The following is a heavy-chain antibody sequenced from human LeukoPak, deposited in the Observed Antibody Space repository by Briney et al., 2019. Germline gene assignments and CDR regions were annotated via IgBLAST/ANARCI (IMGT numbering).Heavy chain of an antibody. D-gene: IGHD5-18*01. Sequence: SVKDSCKATGGTFISYAISWVRQAPGQGLEWMGGIVPIFGTANYAQKFQGRVTITTDESTSTAYMELSSLRSEDTAVYYCARVVTAMKVFDYWGQGDLVTVSS. CDR1: GGTFISYA. CDR2: IVPIFGTA. J-gene: IGHJ4*02. V-gene: IGHV1-69*05. CDR3: ARVVTAMKVFDY.